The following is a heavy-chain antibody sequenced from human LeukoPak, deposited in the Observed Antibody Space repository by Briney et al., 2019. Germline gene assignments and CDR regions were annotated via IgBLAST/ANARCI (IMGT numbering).Heavy chain of an antibody. J-gene: IGHJ4*02. CDR3: AKGLDITMVRGVLDY. CDR1: GFTFSSYA. Sequence: GGSLRLSCAASGFTFSSYAMSWVRQAPGKGLEWVSAISGSGGSTYYADSVKGRFTISRDNSKNTLYLQMNSLRAEDTAVYYCAKGLDITMVRGVLDYWGQGTLVTVSS. D-gene: IGHD3-10*01. V-gene: IGHV3-23*01. CDR2: ISGSGGST.